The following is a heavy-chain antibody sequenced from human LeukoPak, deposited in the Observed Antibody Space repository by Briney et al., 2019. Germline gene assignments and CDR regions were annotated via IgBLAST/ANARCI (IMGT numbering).Heavy chain of an antibody. V-gene: IGHV1-18*01. CDR2: ISAYNGNT. CDR3: ARGPAGSGSYYPFDY. CDR1: GYTFTSYG. D-gene: IGHD1-26*01. J-gene: IGHJ4*02. Sequence: ASVKVSCKASGYTFTSYGISWVRPAPGQGLEWMGWISAYNGNTNYAQKLQGRVTMTTDTSTSTAYMELRSLRSDDTAVYYCARGPAGSGSYYPFDYWGQGTLVTVSS.